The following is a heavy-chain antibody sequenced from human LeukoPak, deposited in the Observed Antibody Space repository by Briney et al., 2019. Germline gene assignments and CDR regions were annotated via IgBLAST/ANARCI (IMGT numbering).Heavy chain of an antibody. J-gene: IGHJ4*02. V-gene: IGHV3-23*01. CDR2: ISGSGGST. Sequence: PGGSLRLSCAASGFTFSSYAMSWVRQAPGKGLEWVSAISGSGGSTYYADSVKGRFTISRDNSKNTLYLQMNSLRAEDTAVYYCAKTPPCGMTTVTVFDYWGQGTLVTVSS. D-gene: IGHD4-17*01. CDR3: AKTPPCGMTTVTVFDY. CDR1: GFTFSSYA.